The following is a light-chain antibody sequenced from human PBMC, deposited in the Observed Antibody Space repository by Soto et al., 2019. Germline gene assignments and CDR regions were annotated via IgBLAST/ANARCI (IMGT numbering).Light chain of an antibody. Sequence: EMVLTQSPGTLSLSPGERATLSGRASQSVRNNYLAWYQQKPGQAPRLLIYAASGRATGIPDRFSGSGSGTDFTLTISRLEPEDFAVYHCQQYGSSPWTFGQGTKVEIK. CDR3: QQYGSSPWT. J-gene: IGKJ1*01. CDR2: AAS. CDR1: QSVRNNY. V-gene: IGKV3-20*01.